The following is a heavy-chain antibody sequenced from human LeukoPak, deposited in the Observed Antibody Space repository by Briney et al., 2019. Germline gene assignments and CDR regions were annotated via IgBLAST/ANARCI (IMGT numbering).Heavy chain of an antibody. J-gene: IGHJ6*02. CDR1: GFTFSSYA. D-gene: IGHD3-10*01. CDR3: AKVGDYYGSGSYYNVDYYGMDV. V-gene: IGHV3-23*01. CDR2: ISGSGGST. Sequence: GGSPRLSCAASGFTFSSYAMSWVRQAPGKGLEWVSAISGSGGSTYYADSVKGRFTISRDNSKNTLYLQMNSLRAEDTAVYYCAKVGDYYGSGSYYNVDYYGMDVWGQGTTVTVSS.